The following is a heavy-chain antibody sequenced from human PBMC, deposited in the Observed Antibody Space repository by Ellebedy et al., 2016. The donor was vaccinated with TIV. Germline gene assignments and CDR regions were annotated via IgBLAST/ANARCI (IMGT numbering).Heavy chain of an antibody. V-gene: IGHV4-59*13. J-gene: IGHJ4*02. CDR2: IDYSGDA. Sequence: SETLSLXXTVSGGSITSDYWSWIRQPPGKGLEWIGFIDYSGDAFYNPSLKSRLTISIDSSKSQFSVKVNSVTAADTAVYYCARGGASSKSLDSWGQGTLVTVSS. CDR3: ARGGASSKSLDS. CDR1: GGSITSDY. D-gene: IGHD6-13*01.